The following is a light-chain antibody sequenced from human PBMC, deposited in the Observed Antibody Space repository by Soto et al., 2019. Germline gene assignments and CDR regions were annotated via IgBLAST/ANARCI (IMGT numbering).Light chain of an antibody. CDR3: QQYNNWPRE. V-gene: IGKV3-15*01. CDR2: GAS. CDR1: QSVSSN. Sequence: EIVMTQSPATLSVSPGERATLSCRASQSVSSNLAWYQQKPGQAPRLLIYGASTRATGIPARFSGSGSGTEYTLSISSLHSEDFAVYYCQQYNNWPREFGQGTKVEIK. J-gene: IGKJ1*01.